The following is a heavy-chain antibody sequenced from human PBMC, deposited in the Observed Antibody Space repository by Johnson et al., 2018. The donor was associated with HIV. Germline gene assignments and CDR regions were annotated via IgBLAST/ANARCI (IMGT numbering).Heavy chain of an antibody. V-gene: IGHV3-13*01. J-gene: IGHJ3*02. CDR2: IGTAGDT. CDR3: AKGAPWDI. CDR1: GFTFSSYD. Sequence: VQLVESGGGLVQPGGSLRLSCAASGFTFSSYDMHWVRQATGKGLEWVSAIGTAGDTYYADSVKGRFTISRDNSKNTLYLQMNSLRAEDTAVYYCAKGAPWDIWGQGTMVTVSS.